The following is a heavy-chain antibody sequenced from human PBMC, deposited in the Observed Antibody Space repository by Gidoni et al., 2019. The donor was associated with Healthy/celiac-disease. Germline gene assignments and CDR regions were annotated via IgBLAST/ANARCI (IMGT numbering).Heavy chain of an antibody. J-gene: IGHJ4*02. D-gene: IGHD2-2*01. V-gene: IGHV4-34*01. CDR2: INHSGST. CDR3: ARATRLRKQYCSSTSCYQGHFDY. Sequence: QVQLQQWGAGLLKPSETLSLTCAVYGGSFSGYYWRWIRQPPGKGLEWIGEINHSGSTNYNPSLKSRVTISVDTSKNQFSLKLSSVTAADTAVYYCARATRLRKQYCSSTSCYQGHFDYWGQGTLVTVSS. CDR1: GGSFSGYY.